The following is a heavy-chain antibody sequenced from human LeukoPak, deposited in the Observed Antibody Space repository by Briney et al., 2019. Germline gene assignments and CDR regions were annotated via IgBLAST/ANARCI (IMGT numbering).Heavy chain of an antibody. V-gene: IGHV3-30*02. CDR1: GFTFSSYD. J-gene: IGHJ6*03. CDR2: IRYDGSNK. Sequence: AGGSLRLSCAASGFTFSSYDMHWVRQAPGKGLEWVAFIRYDGSNKYYADSVKGRFTISRDNSKNTLYLQMNSLRAEDTAVYYCAKDVIALGYYYGSGSQNYMDVWGKGTTVTVSS. CDR3: AKDVIALGYYYGSGSQNYMDV. D-gene: IGHD3-10*01.